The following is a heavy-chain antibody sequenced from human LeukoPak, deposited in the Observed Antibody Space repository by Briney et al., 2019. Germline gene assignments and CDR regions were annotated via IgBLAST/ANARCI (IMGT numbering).Heavy chain of an antibody. J-gene: IGHJ5*02. CDR1: GYTFTSYG. V-gene: IGHV1-18*01. D-gene: IGHD2-15*01. CDR2: ISAYNGNT. Sequence: GASVKVSCKASGYTFTSYGISWVRQAPGQGLEWMGWISAYNGNTNYAQKLQGRVIMTTDTSTSTAYMELRSLRSDDTAVYYCARGTCSGGSCYNWFDPWGQGTLVTVSS. CDR3: ARGTCSGGSCYNWFDP.